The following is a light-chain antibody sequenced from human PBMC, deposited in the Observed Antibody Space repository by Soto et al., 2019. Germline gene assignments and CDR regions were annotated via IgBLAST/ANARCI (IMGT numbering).Light chain of an antibody. V-gene: IGLV1-44*01. Sequence: QSVLTQSPSASATPVQRVTISCSGRRSNIGTYTVNWYQQLPGTAPTLLIFRNHQRPSGVPDRFSGSKSGTSASLAISGPQSEDEADYYCAAWDDSLRAVVFGGGTKLTVL. CDR3: AAWDDSLRAVV. CDR2: RNH. J-gene: IGLJ2*01. CDR1: RSNIGTYT.